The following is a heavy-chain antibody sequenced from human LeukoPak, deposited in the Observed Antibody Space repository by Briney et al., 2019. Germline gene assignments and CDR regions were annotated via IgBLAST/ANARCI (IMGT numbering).Heavy chain of an antibody. CDR2: IIPIFGTA. J-gene: IGHJ5*02. CDR3: ARDGVTTVQTPYNWFDP. V-gene: IGHV1-69*06. D-gene: IGHD4-11*01. Sequence: ASVKVSCKASGGTFSSYAISWVRQAPGQGLEWMGGIIPIFGTANYAQKFQGRVTITADKSTSTAYMELSSLRSEDTAVYYCARDGVTTVQTPYNWFDPWGQGTLVTVSS. CDR1: GGTFSSYA.